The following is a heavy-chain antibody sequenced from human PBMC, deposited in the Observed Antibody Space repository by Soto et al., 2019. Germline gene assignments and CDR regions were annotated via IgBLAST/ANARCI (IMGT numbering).Heavy chain of an antibody. D-gene: IGHD6-13*01. V-gene: IGHV4-39*07. CDR2: IYYSVST. CDR1: GGSISSSSYY. CDR3: ARVEAAAGRTYYYYGMDV. J-gene: IGHJ6*02. Sequence: ETLSLTCTVSGGSISSSSYYWGWIRQPPGKGLKWIGSIYYSVSTYYNPSLKSRVTISVDTSKNQFSLKLSSVTAADTAVYYFARVEAAAGRTYYYYGMDVWGQGTTVTVSS.